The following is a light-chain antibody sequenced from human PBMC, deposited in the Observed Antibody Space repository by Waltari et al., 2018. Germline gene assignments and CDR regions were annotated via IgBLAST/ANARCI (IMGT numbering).Light chain of an antibody. Sequence: IQLTQSPYSLSASVGDRVTITCRASQGISSYLAWYQQKPGKAPKLLIYAASTLHSGVPSRFSGSGSGTDFTLTISSLQPEDFASYYCQQLNSHPLTFGGGTKVEIK. V-gene: IGKV1-9*01. CDR2: AAS. J-gene: IGKJ4*01. CDR1: QGISSY. CDR3: QQLNSHPLT.